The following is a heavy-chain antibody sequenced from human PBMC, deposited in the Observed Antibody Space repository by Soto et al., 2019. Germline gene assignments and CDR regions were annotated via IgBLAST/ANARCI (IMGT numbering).Heavy chain of an antibody. V-gene: IGHV2-70*01. CDR2: IDWDDDK. D-gene: IGHD3-22*01. CDR1: GFSLSTSGMC. J-gene: IGHJ3*02. CDR3: ARAYKNYYDSSGYYYLSAFDI. Sequence: GSGPTLVNPTQTLTLTCTFSGFSLSTSGMCVSWIRQPPGKALEWLALIDWDDDKYYSTSLKTRLTISKDTSKNQVVLTMTNMDPVDTATYYCARAYKNYYDSSGYYYLSAFDIWGQGTMVTVSS.